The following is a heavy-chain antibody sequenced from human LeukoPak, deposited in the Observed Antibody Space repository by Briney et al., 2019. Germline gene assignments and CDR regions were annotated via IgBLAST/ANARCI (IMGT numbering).Heavy chain of an antibody. CDR3: ARFAAGGSYYYYMDV. V-gene: IGHV3-21*01. CDR2: ISSSSSHI. J-gene: IGHJ6*03. D-gene: IGHD6-25*01. CDR1: GFTFNNFG. Sequence: VQLVESGGGVVQPGGPLRLPCEASGFTFNNFGMHWFRRAPGKGRGGASSISSSSSHIKYADSVKGRFTISRDNAKKSLYLQMNSLRADDTAVYYCARFAAGGSYYYYMDVWGKGTTVTVSS.